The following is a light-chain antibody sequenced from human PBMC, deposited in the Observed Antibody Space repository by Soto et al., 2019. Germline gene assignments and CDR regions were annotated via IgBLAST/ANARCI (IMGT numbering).Light chain of an antibody. J-gene: IGKJ5*01. V-gene: IGKV2-30*02. CDR3: MQGTHWPIT. CDR2: KVS. Sequence: DGVMTQSPLSLPVTLGQAASISCRSNQRLVHSDGIAYFSWFQQRPGRSPRRLIYKVSNRDSGVPARFSGSGSGTDFALKISRVEAEDVGVYYCMQGTHWPITFGQGTRLEI. CDR1: QRLVHSDGIAY.